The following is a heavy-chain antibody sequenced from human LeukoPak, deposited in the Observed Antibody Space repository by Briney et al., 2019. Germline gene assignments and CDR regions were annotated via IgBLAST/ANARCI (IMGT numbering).Heavy chain of an antibody. CDR1: GFTFSNYA. J-gene: IGHJ4*02. D-gene: IGHD3-9*01. CDR3: VKWGDYDVLTGYYDPDY. Sequence: PGGSLRLSCAASGFTFSNYAMSWVRQAPGKGLQWVSAITGSGGGTYYADSVKGRFTISRENFKNTLYLQVNSLRAEDTDVYHCVKWGDYDVLTGYYDPDYWGQGTLVTVSS. CDR2: ITGSGGGT. V-gene: IGHV3-23*01.